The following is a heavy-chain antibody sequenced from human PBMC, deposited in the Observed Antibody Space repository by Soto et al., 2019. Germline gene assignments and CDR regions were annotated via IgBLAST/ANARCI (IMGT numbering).Heavy chain of an antibody. J-gene: IGHJ4*02. CDR3: ARGAVAGAGIPTYYFDY. D-gene: IGHD6-13*01. Sequence: EVQLVESGGGLVKPGGSLRLSCAASGFTFSSYTMSWVRQAPGKGLEWVSSSSSSSAYIYYADSLKGRFTISRDNAKNSLYLQVNSLRAEDTAVYYCARGAVAGAGIPTYYFDYWGQGTLVTVSS. V-gene: IGHV3-21*01. CDR1: GFTFSSYT. CDR2: SSSSSAYI.